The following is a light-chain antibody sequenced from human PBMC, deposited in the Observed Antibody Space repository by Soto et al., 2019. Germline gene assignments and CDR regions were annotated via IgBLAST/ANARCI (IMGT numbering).Light chain of an antibody. Sequence: QAVVTQEPSLTVSPGGTVTLTCYSSTGAVTASHYPFWFQQKPGQPPRTLIFDTSDTSSWTPDRCSGSLLGGKAALTLSGAQPEDEAEYYCLLCYSDHRVFGGGTPLTVL. V-gene: IGLV7-46*01. CDR3: LLCYSDHRV. CDR1: TGAVTASHY. J-gene: IGLJ7*01. CDR2: DTS.